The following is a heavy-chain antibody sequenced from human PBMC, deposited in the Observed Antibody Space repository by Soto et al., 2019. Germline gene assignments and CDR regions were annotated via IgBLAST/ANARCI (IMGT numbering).Heavy chain of an antibody. CDR1: GGTFSSYT. D-gene: IGHD4-17*01. CDR3: ARQPRYGDYPGYFDY. Sequence: GASVKVSCKASGGTFSSYTISWVRQAPGQGLEWMGRIIPILGIANYAQKFQGRVTITADKSTSTAYMELSSLRSEDTAVYYCARQPRYGDYPGYFDYWGQGTLVTVSS. V-gene: IGHV1-69*02. J-gene: IGHJ4*02. CDR2: IIPILGIA.